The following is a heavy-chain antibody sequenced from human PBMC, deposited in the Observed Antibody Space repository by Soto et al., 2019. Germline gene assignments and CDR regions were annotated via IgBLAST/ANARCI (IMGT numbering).Heavy chain of an antibody. V-gene: IGHV3-64D*08. D-gene: IGHD6-19*01. CDR1: GFTFSSYA. J-gene: IGHJ5*02. CDR2: ISSNGGST. Sequence: GGSLRLSCSASGFTFSSYAMHWVRQAPGKGLEYVSAISSNGGSTYYADSVKGRFTISRDNSKNTLYLQMSSLRAEDTAVYYCVKPGYSSGWTQRYWFDPWGQGTLVTVSS. CDR3: VKPGYSSGWTQRYWFDP.